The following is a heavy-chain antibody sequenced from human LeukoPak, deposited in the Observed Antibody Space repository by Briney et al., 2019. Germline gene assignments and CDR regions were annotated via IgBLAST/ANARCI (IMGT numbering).Heavy chain of an antibody. V-gene: IGHV3-21*01. CDR2: ISSSSSYI. CDR3: ARAKTHYYDSSGTFDY. J-gene: IGHJ4*02. D-gene: IGHD3-22*01. CDR1: GFTFSSYS. Sequence: GGSLRLSCAASGFTFSSYSMNWVRQAPGKGLEWVSSISSSSSYIYYADSVKGRFTISRDNAKNSLYLQMNSLRAEDTAVYYCARAKTHYYDSSGTFDYWGQGTLVTVSS.